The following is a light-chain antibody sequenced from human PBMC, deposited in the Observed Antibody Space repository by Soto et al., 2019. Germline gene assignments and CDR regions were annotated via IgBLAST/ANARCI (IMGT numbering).Light chain of an antibody. Sequence: QSALTQPASVSGSPGQSITISCTGTSNDVGGHDFVSWYQHLPGKAPKLLIYDVTDRPSGVSNRFSGSKSGNTASLTISGHQAEDEADYYCSAYTRSSLLFGGGTKLTVL. CDR2: DVT. V-gene: IGLV2-14*03. CDR1: SNDVGGHDF. J-gene: IGLJ2*01. CDR3: SAYTRSSLL.